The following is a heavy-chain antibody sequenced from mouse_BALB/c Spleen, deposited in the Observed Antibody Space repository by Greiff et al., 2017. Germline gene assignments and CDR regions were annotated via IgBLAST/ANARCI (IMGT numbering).Heavy chain of an antibody. V-gene: IGHV1S81*02. J-gene: IGHJ2*01. CDR3: TRVGLDY. D-gene: IGHD4-1*01. CDR1: GYTFTSYY. CDR2: INPSNGGT. Sequence: QVQLKESGAELVKPGASVKLSCKASGYTFTSYYMYWVKQRPGQGLEWIGEINPSNGGTNFNEKFKSKATLTVDKSSSTAYMQLSSLTSEDSAVYYCTRVGLDYWGQGTTLTVSS.